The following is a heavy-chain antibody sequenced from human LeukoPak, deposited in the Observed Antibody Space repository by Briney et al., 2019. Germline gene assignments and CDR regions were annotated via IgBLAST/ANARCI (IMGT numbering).Heavy chain of an antibody. CDR3: ARVKRSIGAHWFDP. D-gene: IGHD6-13*01. J-gene: IGHJ5*02. V-gene: IGHV4-59*12. CDR2: IYYSGST. Sequence: SETLSLTCTVSGGSISSYYWSWIRQPPGKGLEWIAYIYYSGSTYYNPSLKSRVTISVDTSKNQFSLKLSSVTAADTAVYCARVKRSIGAHWFDPWGQGTLVTVSS. CDR1: GGSISSYY.